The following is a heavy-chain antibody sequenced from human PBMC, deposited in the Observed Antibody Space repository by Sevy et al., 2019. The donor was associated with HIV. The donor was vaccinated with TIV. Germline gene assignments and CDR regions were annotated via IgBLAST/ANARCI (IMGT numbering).Heavy chain of an antibody. D-gene: IGHD1-26*01. J-gene: IGHJ4*02. CDR3: ARDLGSESYTYYDY. Sequence: GGSLRLYCAASGFTFSDYYMSWIRQAPGKGLEWVSYISSSGSTIYYEDSVKGRFTISRDNAKNSLYLQMNSLRAEDTAVYYCARDLGSESYTYYDYWGQGTLVTVSS. V-gene: IGHV3-11*01. CDR2: ISSSGSTI. CDR1: GFTFSDYY.